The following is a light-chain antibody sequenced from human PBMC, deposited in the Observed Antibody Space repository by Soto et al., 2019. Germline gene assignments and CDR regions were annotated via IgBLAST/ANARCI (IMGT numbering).Light chain of an antibody. CDR1: QSVSSSY. Sequence: EIVLTQSPGTLSLSPGERATLSCRASQSVSSSYLAWYQHKPGQAPRLLIYGASNRATGIPDRFSGSGSGTDFTLTISRLEPEDFAVYYCQQYGSSPWTFGQGTKVEIK. V-gene: IGKV3-20*01. CDR3: QQYGSSPWT. CDR2: GAS. J-gene: IGKJ1*01.